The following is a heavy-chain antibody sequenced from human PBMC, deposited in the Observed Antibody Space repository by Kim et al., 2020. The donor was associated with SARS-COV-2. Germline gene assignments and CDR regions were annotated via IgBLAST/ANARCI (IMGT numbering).Heavy chain of an antibody. J-gene: IGHJ6*02. D-gene: IGHD3-10*01. CDR1: GGTFSSYT. V-gene: IGHV1-69*04. CDR2: IIPILGIA. Sequence: SVKVSCKASGGTFSSYTISWVRQAPGQGLEWMGRIIPILGIANYAQKFQGRVTITADKSTSTAYMELSSLRSEDTAVYYCARDGDRLLWFGELSDYYYYGMDVWGQGTTVTVSS. CDR3: ARDGDRLLWFGELSDYYYYGMDV.